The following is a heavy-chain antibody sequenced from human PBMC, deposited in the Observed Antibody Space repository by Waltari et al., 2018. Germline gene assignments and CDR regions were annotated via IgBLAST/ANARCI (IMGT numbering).Heavy chain of an antibody. V-gene: IGHV4-34*01. J-gene: IGHJ4*02. CDR2: INHSGSN. CDR1: GGSFSGYY. Sequence: QVQLQQWGAGLLKPSETLSLTCAVYGGSFSGYYWSWIRQPPGKGREWIGEINHSGSNNYNPSVKSRVTISVDTSKTQFSLKLSSVTAADTAVYYCASRNYYGSGSSPNFDYWGQGTLVTVSS. D-gene: IGHD3-10*01. CDR3: ASRNYYGSGSSPNFDY.